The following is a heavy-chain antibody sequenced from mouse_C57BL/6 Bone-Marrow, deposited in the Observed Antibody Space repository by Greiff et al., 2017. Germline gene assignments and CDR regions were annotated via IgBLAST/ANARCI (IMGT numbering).Heavy chain of an antibody. CDR3: ARSPPYYCGSSYGWYFDV. D-gene: IGHD1-1*01. CDR2: IYPGGGYT. V-gene: IGHV1-63*01. J-gene: IGHJ1*03. Sequence: QVQLQQSGAELVRPGTSVKMSCKASGYTFTNYWIGWAKQRPGHGLEWIGDIYPGGGYTNYNEKFKGKATLTADKSSSTAYLPFSSLTSEDSAIYYCARSPPYYCGSSYGWYFDVWGTGTTVTVSS. CDR1: GYTFTNYW.